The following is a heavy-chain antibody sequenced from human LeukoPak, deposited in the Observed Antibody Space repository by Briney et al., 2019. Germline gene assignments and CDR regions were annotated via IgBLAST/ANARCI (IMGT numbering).Heavy chain of an antibody. Sequence: ASVKVSCKASGYTFTSYDINWVRQATGQGLEWVGWMNPNSGNTGYAQKFQGRVTMTRSTSISTAYMELSSLRSEDTAVYYCARAGGYCGRISCPYYFDYWGQGSLVAVSS. D-gene: IGHD2-15*01. CDR1: GYTFTSYD. J-gene: IGHJ4*02. V-gene: IGHV1-8*01. CDR2: MNPNSGNT. CDR3: ARAGGYCGRISCPYYFDY.